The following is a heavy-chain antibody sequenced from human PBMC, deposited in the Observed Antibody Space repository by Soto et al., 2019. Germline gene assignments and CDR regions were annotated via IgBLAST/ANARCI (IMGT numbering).Heavy chain of an antibody. CDR1: GFTFSSYG. Sequence: QVQLVESGGGVVQPGRSLRLSCAASGFTFSSYGMHWVRQAPGKGLEWVAVIWYDGSNKYYADSVKGRFTISRDNSKNALYLQMNSLRAEDTAVYYCARERDTAEDYWGQGTLVTVSS. CDR3: ARERDTAEDY. V-gene: IGHV3-33*01. D-gene: IGHD5-18*01. CDR2: IWYDGSNK. J-gene: IGHJ4*02.